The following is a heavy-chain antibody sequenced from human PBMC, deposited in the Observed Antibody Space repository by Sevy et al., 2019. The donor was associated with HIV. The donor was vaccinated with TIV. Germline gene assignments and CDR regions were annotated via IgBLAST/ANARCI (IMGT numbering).Heavy chain of an antibody. D-gene: IGHD6-13*01. CDR2: TRNKADGYTT. CDR1: GFTFSDHY. CDR3: ATHAGIAAAGRVFDY. J-gene: IGHJ4*02. V-gene: IGHV3-72*01. Sequence: GGSLRLSCVASGFTFSDHYMEWVRQAPGKGLEWVGRTRNKADGYTTEYAASVKGRFTISRDESKNSLYVQMNSQKAEATAVYYCATHAGIAAAGRVFDYWGQGTLVTISS.